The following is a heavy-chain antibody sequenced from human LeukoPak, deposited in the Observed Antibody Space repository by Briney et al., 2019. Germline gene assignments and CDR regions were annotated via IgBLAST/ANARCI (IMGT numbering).Heavy chain of an antibody. J-gene: IGHJ4*02. CDR3: ATAPPAYYYDSSGYSFVYFDY. V-gene: IGHV1-24*01. CDR2: FDPEDGET. CDR1: GYTLTELS. D-gene: IGHD3-22*01. Sequence: ASVKVSCKVSGYTLTELSMHWVRQAPGKGLEWMGGFDPEDGETIYTQKFQGRVTMTEDTSTDTAYMELSSLRSEDTAVYYCATAPPAYYYDSSGYSFVYFDYGGKEPVAPVSS.